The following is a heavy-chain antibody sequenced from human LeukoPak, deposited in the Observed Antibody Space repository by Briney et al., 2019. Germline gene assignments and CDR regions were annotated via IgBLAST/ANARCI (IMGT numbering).Heavy chain of an antibody. J-gene: IGHJ3*02. CDR3: ARDFRTFFYDSSGPPNDAFDI. CDR2: ISRSGTTI. V-gene: IGHV3-11*04. Sequence: GGSLRLSCAASGFTSSDYYMSWIRQAPGKGLEWVSYISRSGTTIYYADSVKGRFTISRDNAKNSLYLQMNSLRAEDTAVYYCARDFRTFFYDSSGPPNDAFDIWGQGTMVTVSS. D-gene: IGHD3-22*01. CDR1: GFTSSDYY.